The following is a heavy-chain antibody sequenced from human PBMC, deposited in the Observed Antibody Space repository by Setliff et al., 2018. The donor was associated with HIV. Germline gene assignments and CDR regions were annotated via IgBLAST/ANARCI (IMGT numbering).Heavy chain of an antibody. J-gene: IGHJ4*02. CDR1: GFTVSESA. Sequence: QPGGSLRLSCAASGFTVSESAMSWVRQAPGKGLEWVSGISGSGGTTYYADSVRCRLTTSRDNSNNTLYLQMNSLRAEDTAIYYCAKNPSYYYDTSGKFFDSWGQGTLVTVSS. CDR3: AKNPSYYYDTSGKFFDS. V-gene: IGHV3-23*01. CDR2: ISGSGGTT. D-gene: IGHD3-22*01.